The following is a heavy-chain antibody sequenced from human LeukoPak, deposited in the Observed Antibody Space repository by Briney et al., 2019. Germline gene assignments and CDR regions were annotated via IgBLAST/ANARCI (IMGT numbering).Heavy chain of an antibody. V-gene: IGHV1-69*06. Sequence: SVKVSCKASGGTFSSYAISWVRQAPGQGLEWMGGIIPIFGTANYAQKFQGRVTITADKSTSTAYMELSSLRSEDTAVYYCARAELRGYCSSTSCLDKFDPWGQGTLVTVSS. CDR2: IIPIFGTA. J-gene: IGHJ5*02. CDR3: ARAELRGYCSSTSCLDKFDP. CDR1: GGTFSSYA. D-gene: IGHD2-2*01.